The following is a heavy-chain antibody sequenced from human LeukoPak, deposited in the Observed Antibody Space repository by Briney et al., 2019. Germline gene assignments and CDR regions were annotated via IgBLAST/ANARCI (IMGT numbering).Heavy chain of an antibody. CDR2: INTNTGNP. CDR3: ARAGGRGGYKNYYYYGMDV. CDR1: GYTFTSYA. Sequence: ASVKVSCKASGYTFTSYAMNWVRQAPGQGLEWMGWINTNTGNPTYAQGFTGRFVFSLDTSVSTAYLQISSLKAEDTAVYYCARAGGRGGYKNYYYYGMDVWGQGTTVTVSS. V-gene: IGHV7-4-1*02. J-gene: IGHJ6*02. D-gene: IGHD5-24*01.